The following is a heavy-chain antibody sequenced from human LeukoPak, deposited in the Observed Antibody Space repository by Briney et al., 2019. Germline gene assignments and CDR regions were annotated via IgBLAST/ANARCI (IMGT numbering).Heavy chain of an antibody. CDR1: GGSFSGYY. D-gene: IGHD2-21*02. Sequence: PSETLSLTCAVYGGSFSGYYWSWIRRPPGKGLEWIGEINHSGSTNYNPSLKSRVTISVDTFKNQFSLKLSSVTAADTAVYYCARQLAYCGGDCRRGAFDIWGQGTMVTVSS. V-gene: IGHV4-34*01. CDR2: INHSGST. CDR3: ARQLAYCGGDCRRGAFDI. J-gene: IGHJ3*02.